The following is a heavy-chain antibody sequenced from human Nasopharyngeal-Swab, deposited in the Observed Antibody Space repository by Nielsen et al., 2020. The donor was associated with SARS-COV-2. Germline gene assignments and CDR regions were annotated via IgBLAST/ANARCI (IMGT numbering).Heavy chain of an antibody. CDR1: GGSISSGGYY. J-gene: IGHJ6*02. V-gene: IGHV4-30-2*01. D-gene: IGHD2-21*01. CDR2: IYHSGST. CDR3: ARVTPELWWFPMDV. Sequence: SETLSLTCTVSGGSISSGGYYWSWIRQPPGKGLEWIGYIYHSGSTYYNPSLKSRVTISVDRSKNQFSLKLSSVTAADTAVYYCARVTPELWWFPMDVWGQGTTVTVSS.